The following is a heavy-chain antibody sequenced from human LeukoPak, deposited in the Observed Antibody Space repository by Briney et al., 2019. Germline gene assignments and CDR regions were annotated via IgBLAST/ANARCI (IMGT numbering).Heavy chain of an antibody. Sequence: GGSLRLSCAASGFTFSSYEMNWVRQAPGKGLEWVAFIRNDGSNKYYADSVKGRFTISRDNSKNTLYLHMNSLRAEDTAVYYCAKVTLILIGYFDYWGQGTLVTVSS. CDR2: IRNDGSNK. V-gene: IGHV3-30*02. J-gene: IGHJ4*02. CDR1: GFTFSSYE. CDR3: AKVTLILIGYFDY. D-gene: IGHD6-13*01.